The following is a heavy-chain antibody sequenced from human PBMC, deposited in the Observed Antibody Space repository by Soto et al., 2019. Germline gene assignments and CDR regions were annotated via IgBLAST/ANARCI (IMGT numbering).Heavy chain of an antibody. V-gene: IGHV4-31*03. Sequence: QVQLQESGPGLVRPSQTLSLTCTFSGGSISSGGYYWSWIRQPPGKGLEWIGYIYYSGSTYYNPSLKSRVTISVDTSKNQFSLKLSSVTAADTAVYYCARGGRRSPAMDVWGQGTTVTVSS. J-gene: IGHJ6*02. CDR1: GGSISSGGYY. CDR2: IYYSGST. CDR3: ARGGRRSPAMDV.